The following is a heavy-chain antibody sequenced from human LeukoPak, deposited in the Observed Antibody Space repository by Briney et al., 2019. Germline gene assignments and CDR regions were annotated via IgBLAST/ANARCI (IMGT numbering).Heavy chain of an antibody. J-gene: IGHJ6*02. CDR2: ISSSSSYI. Sequence: GGSLRLSCAASGFTFSSYSMNWVRQAPGKGLEWVSSISSSSSYIYYADSVKGRFTISRDNAKNSLYLQMNSLRAEDTAVYYCARAPGVNYYYYGMDVWGQGTTVTVSS. D-gene: IGHD3-10*01. CDR3: ARAPGVNYYYYGMDV. V-gene: IGHV3-21*01. CDR1: GFTFSSYS.